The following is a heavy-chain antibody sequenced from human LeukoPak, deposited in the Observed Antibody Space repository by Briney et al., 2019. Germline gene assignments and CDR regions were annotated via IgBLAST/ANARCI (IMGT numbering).Heavy chain of an antibody. CDR2: IRCDGSNK. D-gene: IGHD2-15*01. J-gene: IGHJ4*02. Sequence: GGSLRLSCAASGFTFSSYGMHWVRQAPGKGLEWVAFIRCDGSNKYYADSVKGRFTISRDNSKNTLYLQMNSLRAEDTAVYYCAKTKPSPGSGGYPNPFDYWGQGTLVTVSS. CDR3: AKTKPSPGSGGYPNPFDY. V-gene: IGHV3-30*02. CDR1: GFTFSSYG.